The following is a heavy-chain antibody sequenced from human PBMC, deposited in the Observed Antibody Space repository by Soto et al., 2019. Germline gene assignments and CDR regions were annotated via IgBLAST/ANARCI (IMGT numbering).Heavy chain of an antibody. CDR2: IWYDGSNK. D-gene: IGHD6-6*01. J-gene: IGHJ5*02. CDR1: GFTFSSYG. Sequence: QVQLVESGGGVVQPGRSLRLSCAASGFTFSSYGMHWVRQAPGKGLEWVAVIWYDGSNKYYADSVKGRFTISRDNSKNTLYLQMNSLRGEDTAVYYCARDPRSRSYSSSSVSGGVWFDPWGQGTLVTVSS. V-gene: IGHV3-33*01. CDR3: ARDPRSRSYSSSSVSGGVWFDP.